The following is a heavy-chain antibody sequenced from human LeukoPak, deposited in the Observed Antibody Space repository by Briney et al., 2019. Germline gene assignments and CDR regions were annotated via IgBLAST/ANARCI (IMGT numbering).Heavy chain of an antibody. CDR1: GYSFTSYW. CDR2: IYPGDSDT. D-gene: IGHD6-19*01. J-gene: IGHJ4*02. V-gene: IGHV5-51*01. CDR3: ARQRQRYSSGWFFDY. Sequence: GESLKISRQGSGYSFTSYWIGWVRQMPGKGLEWMGIIYPGDSDTRYSPSFQGQVTISADKSISTAYLQWSSLKASDTAMNYCARQRQRYSSGWFFDYWGQGTLVTVSS.